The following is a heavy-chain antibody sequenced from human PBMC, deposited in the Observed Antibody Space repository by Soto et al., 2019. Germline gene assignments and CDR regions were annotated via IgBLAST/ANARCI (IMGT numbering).Heavy chain of an antibody. Sequence: QITLKESGPTLVKPTQTLTLTCTFSGFSLSTSGVGVGWIRQPPGKALEWLALIYWDDDKRYSPSLKSRLTITKDTSKNQVVLTMTNMDPVYTATYYCAHGGGLWFGELWDYWGQGTLVTVSS. J-gene: IGHJ4*02. CDR1: GFSLSTSGVG. CDR2: IYWDDDK. V-gene: IGHV2-5*02. CDR3: AHGGGLWFGELWDY. D-gene: IGHD3-10*01.